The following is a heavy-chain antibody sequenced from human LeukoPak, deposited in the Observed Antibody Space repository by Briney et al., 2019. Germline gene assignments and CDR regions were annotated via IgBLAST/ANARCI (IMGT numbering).Heavy chain of an antibody. D-gene: IGHD2-15*01. CDR2: ISGSGGST. V-gene: IGHV3-23*01. CDR3: ASRDVCSGGTCYGIAY. CDR1: GFTFSSYA. Sequence: GGSLRLSCAASGFTFSSYAMSWVRQAPGKGLEWVSAISGSGGSTYYADSVKGRFTISRDNSKNTLYLQMNSLRAEDTAVYYCASRDVCSGGTCYGIAYWGQGTLVTVSS. J-gene: IGHJ4*02.